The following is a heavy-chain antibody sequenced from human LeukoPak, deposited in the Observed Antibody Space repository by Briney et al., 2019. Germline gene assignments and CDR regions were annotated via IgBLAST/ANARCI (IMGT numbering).Heavy chain of an antibody. D-gene: IGHD3-16*01. Sequence: SVNVSCKASGGTFSSYAISWVRQAPGQGLEWMGGIIPIFGTANYAQKFQGRVTITADESTSTAYMELSSLRSEDTAVYYCARGLVGGAGGTDYWGQGTLVTVSS. CDR3: ARGLVGGAGGTDY. CDR1: GGTFSSYA. J-gene: IGHJ4*02. V-gene: IGHV1-69*13. CDR2: IIPIFGTA.